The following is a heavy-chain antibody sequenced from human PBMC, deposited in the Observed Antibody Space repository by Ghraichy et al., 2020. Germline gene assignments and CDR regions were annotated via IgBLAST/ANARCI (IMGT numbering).Heavy chain of an antibody. J-gene: IGHJ4*02. CDR3: ARVAPLAIDS. D-gene: IGHD1-14*01. CDR2: IFSSGNT. Sequence: SQTLSLTCNVSGGSINSGTYYWTWIRQPAGKGLEWIGRIFSSGNTNYNPSLKSRVIISVDTPKNQFSLRLSSVTAADTAVYYCARVAPLAIDSWGQGTPVTVSS. V-gene: IGHV4-61*02. CDR1: GGSINSGTYY.